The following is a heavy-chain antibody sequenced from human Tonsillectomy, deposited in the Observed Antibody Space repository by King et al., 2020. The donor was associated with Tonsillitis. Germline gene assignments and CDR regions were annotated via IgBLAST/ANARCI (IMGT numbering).Heavy chain of an antibody. J-gene: IGHJ4*02. V-gene: IGHV1-46*01. CDR1: GYTFTNYY. Sequence: QLVQSGAEVEKPGASVRVSCKPSGYTFTNYYINWVRQAPGQGLEWMAIFNPSSVGATYAQKFRGRLTMTRDTSTSTVYMELNSLTSEDTAVYYCARGREYSGYQEYYFDYWGQGTLVSVSS. CDR3: ARGREYSGYQEYYFDY. D-gene: IGHD5-12*01. CDR2: FNPSSVGA.